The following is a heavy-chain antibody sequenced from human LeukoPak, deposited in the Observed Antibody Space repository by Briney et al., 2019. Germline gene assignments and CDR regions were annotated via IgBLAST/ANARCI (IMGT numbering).Heavy chain of an antibody. CDR1: GFTFSSYS. V-gene: IGHV3-21*03. J-gene: IGHJ6*02. CDR2: ISSSSSYI. D-gene: IGHD3-3*01. Sequence: GGSLRLSCAASGFTFSSYSMNWVRQAPGKGLEWVSSISSSSSYIYYADSVKGRFTISRDNAKNSLYLQMNSLRAEDTAVYYCARDWPPTSYDFWSGYYYYYYGMDVWGQGTTVTVSS. CDR3: ARDWPPTSYDFWSGYYYYYYGMDV.